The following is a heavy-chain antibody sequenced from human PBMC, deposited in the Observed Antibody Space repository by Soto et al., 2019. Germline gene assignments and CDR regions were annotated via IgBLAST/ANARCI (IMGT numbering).Heavy chain of an antibody. Sequence: GASVKVSCKASGYTFTGYYMHWVRQAPGQGLEWMGWINPNSGGTNYAQKFQGRVTMTRDTSISTAYMELRRLRSDDTAVYYCARDIAVAGTGYYYYYGMDVCGQGTTVTVSS. CDR3: ARDIAVAGTGYYYYYGMDV. CDR1: GYTFTGYY. J-gene: IGHJ6*02. D-gene: IGHD6-19*01. CDR2: INPNSGGT. V-gene: IGHV1-2*02.